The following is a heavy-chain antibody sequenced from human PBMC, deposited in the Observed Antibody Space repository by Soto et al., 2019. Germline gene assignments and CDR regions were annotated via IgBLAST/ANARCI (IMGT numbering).Heavy chain of an antibody. CDR1: GFTFSSYG. J-gene: IGHJ4*02. Sequence: QVQLVESGGGVVQPGRSLRLSCAASGFTFSSYGMHWVRQAPGKGLEWVAVISYDGSNKYYADSVKGRFTISRDNSKNTLYLQMNSLRAEDTAVYYCAKGSTIFGVDPYYFDYWGQGTLVTVSS. CDR2: ISYDGSNK. CDR3: AKGSTIFGVDPYYFDY. D-gene: IGHD3-3*01. V-gene: IGHV3-30*18.